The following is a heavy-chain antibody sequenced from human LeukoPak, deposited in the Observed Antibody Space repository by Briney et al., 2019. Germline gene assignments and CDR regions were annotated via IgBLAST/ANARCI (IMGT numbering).Heavy chain of an antibody. J-gene: IGHJ4*02. Sequence: GGSLRLSCAASGFTFSTFIMNWVRQAPGKGLEWVSYISSSSSTIYYADSVKGRFTISRDNAKNSLYLQLNSLRAEDTAVYYCARDSSSSFDYWGQGTLVTVSS. CDR1: GFTFSTFI. V-gene: IGHV3-48*04. CDR2: ISSSSSTI. D-gene: IGHD6-6*01. CDR3: ARDSSSSFDY.